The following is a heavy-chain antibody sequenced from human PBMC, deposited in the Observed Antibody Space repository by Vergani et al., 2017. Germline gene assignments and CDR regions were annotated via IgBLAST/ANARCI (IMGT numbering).Heavy chain of an antibody. V-gene: IGHV3-23*01. CDR3: AKEVVPAAMEYHYYYGMDV. CDR2: ISGSGGST. CDR1: GFTFSSYA. Sequence: EVQLLESGGGLVQPGGSLRLSCAASGFTFSSYAMSWVRQAPGKGLEWVSAISGSGGSTYYADSVKGRFTISRDNSKNTLYLQMNSLRAEDTAVYYCAKEVVPAAMEYHYYYGMDVWGQGTTVTVSS. D-gene: IGHD2-2*01. J-gene: IGHJ6*02.